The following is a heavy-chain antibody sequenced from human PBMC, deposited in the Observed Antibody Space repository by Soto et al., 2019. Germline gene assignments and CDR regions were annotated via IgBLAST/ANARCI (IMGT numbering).Heavy chain of an antibody. J-gene: IGHJ4*02. Sequence: PGGSLRLSCAASGFTFSSYGMHWVRQAPGKGLEWVAVIWYDGSNKYYADSVEGRFTISRDNSKNTLYLQMNSLRAEDTAVYYCARDRAYGDYYFDYWGQGTLVTVSS. CDR2: IWYDGSNK. CDR1: GFTFSSYG. D-gene: IGHD4-17*01. V-gene: IGHV3-33*01. CDR3: ARDRAYGDYYFDY.